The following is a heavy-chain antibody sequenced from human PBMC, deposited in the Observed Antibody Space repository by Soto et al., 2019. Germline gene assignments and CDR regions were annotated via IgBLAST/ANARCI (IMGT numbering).Heavy chain of an antibody. CDR2: ISSSSSTI. D-gene: IGHD6-13*01. CDR3: ARDSSSWYDGYYYYGMDV. Sequence: EVQLVESGGGLVQPGGSLRLSCAASGFTFSSYSMNWVRQAPGKGLEWVSYISSSSSTIYYADSVKGRFTISRDNAKNSLYLQMTSLRDEDTAVYYCARDSSSWYDGYYYYGMDVWGQGTTVTVSS. CDR1: GFTFSSYS. J-gene: IGHJ6*01. V-gene: IGHV3-48*02.